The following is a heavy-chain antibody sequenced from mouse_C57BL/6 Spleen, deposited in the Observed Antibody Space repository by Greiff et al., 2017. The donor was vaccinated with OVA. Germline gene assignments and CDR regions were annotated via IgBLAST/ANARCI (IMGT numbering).Heavy chain of an antibody. V-gene: IGHV3-5*01. CDR2: IYYSGTI. J-gene: IGHJ1*03. Sequence: EVKLQESGPGLVKPSQTVFLTCTVTGISITTGNYRWSWIRQFPGNKLEWIGYIYYSGTITYNPSLTSRTTITRDTPKNQFFLEMNSLTAEDTATYYCARDNYDYDPSYWYFDVWGTGTTVTVSS. CDR1: GISITTGNYR. D-gene: IGHD2-4*01. CDR3: ARDNYDYDPSYWYFDV.